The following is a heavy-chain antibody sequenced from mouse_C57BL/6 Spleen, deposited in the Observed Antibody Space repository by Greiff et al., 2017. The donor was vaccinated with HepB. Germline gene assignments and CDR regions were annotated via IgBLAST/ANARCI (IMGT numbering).Heavy chain of an antibody. V-gene: IGHV1-82*01. CDR2: IYPGDGDT. CDR1: GYAFSSSW. J-gene: IGHJ4*01. Sequence: VQLQQSGPELVKPGASVKISCKASGYAFSSSWMNWVKQRPGKGLEWIGRIYPGDGDTNYNGKFKGKATLTADKSSSTAYMQLSSLTSEDSAVYFCAKYGYDVGMDYWGQGTSVTVSS. CDR3: AKYGYDVGMDY. D-gene: IGHD2-2*01.